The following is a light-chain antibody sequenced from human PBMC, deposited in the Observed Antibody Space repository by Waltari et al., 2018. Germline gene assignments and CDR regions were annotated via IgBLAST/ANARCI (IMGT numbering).Light chain of an antibody. V-gene: IGLV1-44*01. CDR1: TANIGSST. CDR3: AACDDSLNAWV. CDR2: IHN. Sequence: QSVLTQPPSASGAPGQSVTIACSGSTANIGSSTGNWYQQLPGTAPKLLISIHNERPSGVPDRFSGSTSGTSASLAISGLQSEDEADYYCAACDDSLNAWVFGGGTKLTVL. J-gene: IGLJ3*02.